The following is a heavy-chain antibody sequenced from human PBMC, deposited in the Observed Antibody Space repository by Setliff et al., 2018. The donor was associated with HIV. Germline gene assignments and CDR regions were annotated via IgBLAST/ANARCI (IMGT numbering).Heavy chain of an antibody. Sequence: SETLSLTCTVSGGSISSYYWSWIRQPAGKGLEWIGRMYTSGVAKYNPSLESRVTISVDTSKNQFSLKLSSVTAADTAVYYCAGGLHYGLGKFGYWGQGTLVTVSS. V-gene: IGHV4-4*07. D-gene: IGHD3-10*01. CDR3: AGGLHYGLGKFGY. CDR1: GGSISSYY. CDR2: MYTSGVA. J-gene: IGHJ4*02.